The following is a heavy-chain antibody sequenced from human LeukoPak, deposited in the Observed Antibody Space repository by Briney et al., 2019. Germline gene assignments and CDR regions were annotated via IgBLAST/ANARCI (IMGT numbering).Heavy chain of an antibody. J-gene: IGHJ6*02. CDR1: GGTFSSYA. D-gene: IGHD3-22*01. CDR2: IIPIFGTA. CDR3: AREVYYYDSSGYSMYYYGMDV. V-gene: IGHV1-69*13. Sequence: ASVKVSCKASGGTFSSYAISWVRQAPGQGLEWMGGIIPIFGTANYAQKFQGRVTITADESTSTAYMELSSLRSEDTAVYYCAREVYYYDSSGYSMYYYGMDVWGQGTTVTVSS.